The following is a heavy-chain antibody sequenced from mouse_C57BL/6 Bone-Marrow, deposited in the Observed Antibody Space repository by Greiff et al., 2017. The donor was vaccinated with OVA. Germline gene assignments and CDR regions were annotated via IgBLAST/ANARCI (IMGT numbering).Heavy chain of an antibody. CDR3: ARRDRYFDV. Sequence: EVQLQQSGPELVKPGASVKISCKASGYTFTDYNMNWVKQSHGQSLEWIGCINPHNGGTSYNQKFKGKATLTVDKSSSTAYMELRSLTSEDSAVYYCARRDRYFDVWGTGTTVTVSS. CDR1: GYTFTDYN. CDR2: INPHNGGT. J-gene: IGHJ1*03. V-gene: IGHV1-26*01. D-gene: IGHD3-3*01.